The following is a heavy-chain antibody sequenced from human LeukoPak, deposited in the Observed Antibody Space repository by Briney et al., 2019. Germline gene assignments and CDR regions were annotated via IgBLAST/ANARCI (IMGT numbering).Heavy chain of an antibody. CDR3: HSSTFDY. CDR2: INHSGST. V-gene: IGHV4-34*01. CDR1: GGSFSGYY. Sequence: SETLSLTCAVYGGSFSGYYWSWIRQPPGKGLEWIGEINHSGSTNYNPSLKSRVTISVDTSKNQLSLKLSSVTAADTAVYYCHSSTFDYWGQGTLVTVSS. J-gene: IGHJ4*02.